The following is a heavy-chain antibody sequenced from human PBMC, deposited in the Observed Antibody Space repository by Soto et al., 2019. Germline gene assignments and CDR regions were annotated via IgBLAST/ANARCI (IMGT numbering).Heavy chain of an antibody. CDR3: ARASYDILTGYMPYGMDV. J-gene: IGHJ6*02. D-gene: IGHD3-9*01. Sequence: QVQLVQSGAEVMKPGASVKVSCKASGYTFTGYYMHWVRQAPGQGLEWMGWINPNSGGTNYAQKFQGWVTMTRDTSISTAYMELSRLRSDDTAVYYCARASYDILTGYMPYGMDVWGQGTTVTVSS. V-gene: IGHV1-2*04. CDR1: GYTFTGYY. CDR2: INPNSGGT.